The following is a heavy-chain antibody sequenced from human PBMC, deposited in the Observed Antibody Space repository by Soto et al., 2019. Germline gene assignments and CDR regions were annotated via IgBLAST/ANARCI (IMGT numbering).Heavy chain of an antibody. CDR3: ARGWYGDY. CDR2: ISAHNGNT. CDR1: GYDFTTYG. J-gene: IGHJ4*02. Sequence: QVHLVQSGAEVKKPGASVKVSCKGSGYDFTTYGITWVRQAPGQGLEWMAWISAHNGNTDYAQKLQGRVTVTRDTSTSTGYMETRSLRCGDTAMYYCARGWYGDYWGQGALVTVSS. D-gene: IGHD2-15*01. V-gene: IGHV1-18*01.